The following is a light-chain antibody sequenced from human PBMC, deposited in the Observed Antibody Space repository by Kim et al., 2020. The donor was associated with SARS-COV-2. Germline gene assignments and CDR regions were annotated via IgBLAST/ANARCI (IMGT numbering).Light chain of an antibody. Sequence: GQSITIPCTGTSSDIGGYNYVSWYQQHPGNAPNLMISDVTKRPSGVAYLFSGSKSGNTASLTISGLQAEDEADYYCNSYSSTSTFVFGTGTKVTVL. J-gene: IGLJ1*01. CDR3: NSYSSTSTFV. CDR2: DVT. V-gene: IGLV2-14*03. CDR1: SSDIGGYNY.